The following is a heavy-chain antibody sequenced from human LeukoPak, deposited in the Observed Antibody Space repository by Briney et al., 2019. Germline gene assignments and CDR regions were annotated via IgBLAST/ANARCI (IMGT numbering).Heavy chain of an antibody. Sequence: ASVKVSCKASGGTFSSYAISWLRQAPGQGLEWMGGIIPIFGTANYAQKFQGRVTITADESTSTAYMELSSLRSEDTAVYYCAVGDQPYYFDYWGQGTLVTVSS. J-gene: IGHJ4*02. CDR3: AVGDQPYYFDY. D-gene: IGHD3-16*01. CDR2: IIPIFGTA. CDR1: GGTFSSYA. V-gene: IGHV1-69*01.